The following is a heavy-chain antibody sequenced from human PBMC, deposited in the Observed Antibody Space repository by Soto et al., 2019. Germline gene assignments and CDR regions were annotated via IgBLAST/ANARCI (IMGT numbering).Heavy chain of an antibody. Sequence: VSVKVSWKASGGTFSSYTISWVRQAPGQGLEWMGRIIPILGNTNYAQKLQGRVTMTTDTSTSTAYMELRSLRSDDTAVYYCARADMSLVWFDPWGQGTLVTVS. J-gene: IGHJ5*02. V-gene: IGHV1-18*01. CDR3: ARADMSLVWFDP. CDR2: IIPILGNT. D-gene: IGHD2-15*01. CDR1: GGTFSSYT.